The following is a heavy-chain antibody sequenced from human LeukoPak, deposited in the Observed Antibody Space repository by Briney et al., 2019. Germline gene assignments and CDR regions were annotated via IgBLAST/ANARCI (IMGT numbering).Heavy chain of an antibody. CDR3: AREAHHAPGTYDY. D-gene: IGHD2-2*01. Sequence: HPGGSLRLSCAVSGFTFSNYWMTWVRQTPGKGLEWVASIKQDGSEKYYVDSVKGRFTISRDNAKNSLYLQMNSLRAEDTAVYYCAREAHHAPGTYDYWGQGTLVTVSS. J-gene: IGHJ4*02. CDR1: GFTFSNYW. CDR2: IKQDGSEK. V-gene: IGHV3-7*01.